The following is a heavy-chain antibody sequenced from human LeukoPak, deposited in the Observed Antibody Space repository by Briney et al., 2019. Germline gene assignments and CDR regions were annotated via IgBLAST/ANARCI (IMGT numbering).Heavy chain of an antibody. Sequence: PGGSLRLSCAAAGFSFSSYWMSWVRQAPGKGLEWVSNIKEDGSEKYYVDSLKGRFTISRDNAKSSLSLQLNSLRAEDTAVYYCARDQGWLQFDNWGQGNLVTVSS. J-gene: IGHJ4*02. CDR2: IKEDGSEK. CDR1: GFSFSSYW. CDR3: ARDQGWLQFDN. D-gene: IGHD5-12*01. V-gene: IGHV3-7*05.